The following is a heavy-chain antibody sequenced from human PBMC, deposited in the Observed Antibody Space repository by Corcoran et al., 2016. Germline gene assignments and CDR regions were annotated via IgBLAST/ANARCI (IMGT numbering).Heavy chain of an antibody. CDR2: INLSGGGT. Sequence: QVQLVQSGAEVKKPGASVKVSCKASGYTFTNYYMHWVRQAPGQGLEWMGIINLSGGGTTYAQRFQGRVTMTRDTSTSTVYMDLSSLRSEDTAVYYCASGLVTKWYYYGMDVWGQGTMVTVSS. CDR1: GYTFTNYY. J-gene: IGHJ6*02. V-gene: IGHV1-46*01. D-gene: IGHD2-21*02. CDR3: ASGLVTKWYYYGMDV.